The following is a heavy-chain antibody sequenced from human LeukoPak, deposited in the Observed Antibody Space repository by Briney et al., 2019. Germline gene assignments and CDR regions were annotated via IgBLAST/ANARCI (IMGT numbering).Heavy chain of an antibody. CDR3: AREGACSGTYYLDY. D-gene: IGHD2-15*01. CDR1: GDSVSSNRAA. CDR2: TYYRSKWYD. J-gene: IGHJ4*02. V-gene: IGHV6-1*01. Sequence: SQTLSLTCAISGDSVSSNRAAWNWIRQSPSRGLEWLGRTYYRSKWYDEYALSVKSRITIIPDTSKNHFSLQLNSVTPGDTAVYFCAREGACSGTYYLDYWGQGTLVTVSS.